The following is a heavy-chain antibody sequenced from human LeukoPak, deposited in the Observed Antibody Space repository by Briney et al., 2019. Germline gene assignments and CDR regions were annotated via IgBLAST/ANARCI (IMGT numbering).Heavy chain of an antibody. CDR3: ARRAYSRDWFDP. J-gene: IGHJ5*02. V-gene: IGHV5-51*01. Sequence: ASVKVSCKASGYTFTSYGISWVRQAPGQGLEWMGIIYPGDSDTRYSPSFQGQVTISADKSISTAYLQWSSLEASDTAMYYCARRAYSRDWFDPWGQGILVTVSS. CDR1: GYTFTSYG. CDR2: IYPGDSDT. D-gene: IGHD3-16*01.